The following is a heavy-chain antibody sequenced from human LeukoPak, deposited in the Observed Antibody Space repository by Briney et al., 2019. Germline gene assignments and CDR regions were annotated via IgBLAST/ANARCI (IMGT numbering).Heavy chain of an antibody. CDR3: ARSVYDFWSGYYGY. Sequence: SETLSLTCTVSGGPISNYYWSWIRQPPGKGLEWIGYIYNSGSTNYNPSLKSRVTMSVDTSKNQFSLRLTSVTAADTAVYYCARSVYDFWSGYYGYWGQGTLVTVSS. CDR2: IYNSGST. J-gene: IGHJ4*02. D-gene: IGHD3-3*01. V-gene: IGHV4-59*01. CDR1: GGPISNYY.